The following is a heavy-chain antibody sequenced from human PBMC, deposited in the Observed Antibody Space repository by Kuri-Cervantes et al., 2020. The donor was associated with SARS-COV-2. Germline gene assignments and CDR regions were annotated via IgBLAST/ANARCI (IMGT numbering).Heavy chain of an antibody. CDR1: GFTFSSYS. Sequence: GESLKISCAASGFTFSSYSMNWVRQAPGKGLEWVSSISSSSSYIYYADSVKGRFTISRDNAKNSLYLQMNSLRAEDTAVYYCARDNSITGTTFDYWGQGTLVTFSS. CDR2: ISSSSSYI. D-gene: IGHD1-7*01. CDR3: ARDNSITGTTFDY. V-gene: IGHV3-21*01. J-gene: IGHJ4*02.